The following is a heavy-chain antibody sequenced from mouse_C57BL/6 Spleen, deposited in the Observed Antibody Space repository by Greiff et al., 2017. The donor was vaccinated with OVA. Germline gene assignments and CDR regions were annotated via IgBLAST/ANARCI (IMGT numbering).Heavy chain of an antibody. CDR1: GFSLTSYG. CDR3: ARHRGYSNYGYAMDY. Sequence: VQLKESGPGLVAPSQSLSITCTVSGFSLTSYGVHWVRQPPGKGLEWLVVIWSDGSTTYNSALKSRLSISKDNSKSQVFLKMNSLQTDDTAMYYCARHRGYSNYGYAMDYWGQGTSVTVSS. CDR2: IWSDGST. V-gene: IGHV2-6-1*01. J-gene: IGHJ4*01. D-gene: IGHD2-5*01.